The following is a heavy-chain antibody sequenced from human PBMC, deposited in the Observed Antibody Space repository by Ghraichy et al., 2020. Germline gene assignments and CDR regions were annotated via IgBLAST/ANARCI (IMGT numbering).Heavy chain of an antibody. CDR1: GGSISSYY. V-gene: IGHV4-59*08. CDR3: ARCGGSYWGGGCY. CDR2: IYYSGST. J-gene: IGHJ4*02. Sequence: SQTLSLTCTVSGGSISSYYWSWIRQPPGKGLEWIGYIYYSGSTNYNPSLKSRVTISVDMSKNQFSLKLSSVTAADTAVYYCARCGGSYWGGGCYWGQGTLVTVSS. D-gene: IGHD1-26*01.